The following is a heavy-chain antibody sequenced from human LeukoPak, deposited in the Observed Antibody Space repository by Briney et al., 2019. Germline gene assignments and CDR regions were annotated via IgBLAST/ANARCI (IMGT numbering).Heavy chain of an antibody. CDR3: ARHDSSGYAPLYYFDY. J-gene: IGHJ4*02. V-gene: IGHV4-59*08. Sequence: SETLSLTCTVSGGSISSYYWSWIRQPPGKGLEWIGYIYYSGSTNYNPSLKSRVTISVDTSKNQFSLKLSSVTAADTAVYYCARHDSSGYAPLYYFDYWGQGTLVTVSS. CDR1: GGSISSYY. CDR2: IYYSGST. D-gene: IGHD3-22*01.